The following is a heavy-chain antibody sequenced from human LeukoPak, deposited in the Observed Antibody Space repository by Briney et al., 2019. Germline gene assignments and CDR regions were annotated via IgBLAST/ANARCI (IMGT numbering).Heavy chain of an antibody. J-gene: IGHJ4*02. Sequence: PGGSLRLSCAASGFTFSTYWMSWVRQAPGKGLEWVANIKEDESEKYYVDSVKGRFTISRDNAQNSLNLQMNSLRAEDTAVYYCAKAGYDSSGYYYVSLYYFDYWGQGTLVTVSS. CDR2: IKEDESEK. CDR1: GFTFSTYW. V-gene: IGHV3-7*03. D-gene: IGHD3-22*01. CDR3: AKAGYDSSGYYYVSLYYFDY.